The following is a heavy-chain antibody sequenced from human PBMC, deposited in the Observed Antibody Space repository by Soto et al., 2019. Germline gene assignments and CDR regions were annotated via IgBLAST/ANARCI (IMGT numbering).Heavy chain of an antibody. CDR3: ARISGRFGASHFDF. D-gene: IGHD3-10*01. CDR1: GFSLTNVQKG. J-gene: IGHJ4*02. CDR2: ILSDVEQ. V-gene: IGHV2-26*01. Sequence: QVTLKESGPVLVQATETLTLTCNVSGFSLTNVQKGVAWIRQPPGKALEWLAHILSDVEQSYKSSLKKRLTIAQDTFKRQVVLVMTNGEPVDTDTYYCARISGRFGASHFDFWGQGSSVIVSS.